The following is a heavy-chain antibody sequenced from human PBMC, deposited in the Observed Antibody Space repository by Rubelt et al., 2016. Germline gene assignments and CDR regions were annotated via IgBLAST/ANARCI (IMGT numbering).Heavy chain of an antibody. V-gene: IGHV4-34*01. CDR3: ANERYQLLSYYFDY. Sequence: QVQLQQWGAGLLKPSETLSLTCAVYGGSFSGYYWSWIRQPPGKGLEWIGEINHSGSTNYNPSPSIRVTISVDTSKNQCSLKLSSGTAADTAVYYCANERYQLLSYYFDYWGQGTLVTVSS. CDR2: INHSGST. D-gene: IGHD2-2*01. CDR1: GGSFSGYY. J-gene: IGHJ4*02.